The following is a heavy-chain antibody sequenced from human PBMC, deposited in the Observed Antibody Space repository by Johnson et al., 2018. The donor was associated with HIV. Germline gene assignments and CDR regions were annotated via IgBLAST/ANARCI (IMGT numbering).Heavy chain of an antibody. V-gene: IGHV3-23*01. Sequence: SLRLSCAASGFTFCRYAMNWVRQAPGKGLEWVSLIAASGDSTDYADSVRGRFSISRDNSKNTLYLQMNSLRADDTAVYYCAKDLRVFDWFNAYDAFDICGQGTMVTVSS. J-gene: IGHJ3*02. CDR2: IAASGDST. D-gene: IGHD3-9*01. CDR3: AKDLRVFDWFNAYDAFDI. CDR1: GFTFCRYA.